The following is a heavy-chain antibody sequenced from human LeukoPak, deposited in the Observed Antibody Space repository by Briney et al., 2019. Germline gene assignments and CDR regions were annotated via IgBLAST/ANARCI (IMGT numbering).Heavy chain of an antibody. Sequence: PSETLSLTCTVSGGSISSSSYYWGWIRQPPGKGLEWIGSIYYSGSTYYNPSLKSRVTISVDTSKNQFSLKLSSVTAADTAVYYCARAAGYYYDSSGYSVPFDYWGQGTLVTVSS. CDR3: ARAAGYYYDSSGYSVPFDY. D-gene: IGHD3-22*01. V-gene: IGHV4-39*07. J-gene: IGHJ4*02. CDR2: IYYSGST. CDR1: GGSISSSSYY.